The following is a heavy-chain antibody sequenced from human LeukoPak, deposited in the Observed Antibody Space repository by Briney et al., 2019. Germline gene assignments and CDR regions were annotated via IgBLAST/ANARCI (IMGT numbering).Heavy chain of an antibody. CDR3: ARSSPPEGHIVVVPAAKGADYYYYGMDV. Sequence: ASVKVSYKASGYTFTGYYMHWVRQAPGQGLEWMGWINPNSGGTNYAQKFQGRVTMTRDTSISTAYMELSRLRSDDTAVYYCARSSPPEGHIVVVPAAKGADYYYYGMDVWGQGTTVTVSS. CDR1: GYTFTGYY. CDR2: INPNSGGT. J-gene: IGHJ6*02. D-gene: IGHD2-2*01. V-gene: IGHV1-2*02.